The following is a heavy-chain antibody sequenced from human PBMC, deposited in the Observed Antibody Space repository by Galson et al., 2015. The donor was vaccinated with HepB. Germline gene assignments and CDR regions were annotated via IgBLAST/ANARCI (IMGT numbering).Heavy chain of an antibody. V-gene: IGHV4-34*01. J-gene: IGHJ6*02. CDR1: GGSFSGYY. Sequence: LTCGVYGGSFSGYYWTWIRQSPGKGLQWIGEINDSGTTSYSPSLKSRVTMSVDTSKNQFSLNLVSVTAADTAVYYCARVGPLGPYFYYYGMDVWGQETTVTVSS. D-gene: IGHD7-27*01. CDR3: ARVGPLGPYFYYYGMDV. CDR2: INDSGTT.